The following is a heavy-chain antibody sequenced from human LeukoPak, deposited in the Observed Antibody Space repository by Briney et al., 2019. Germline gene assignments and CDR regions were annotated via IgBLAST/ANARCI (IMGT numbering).Heavy chain of an antibody. J-gene: IGHJ4*02. V-gene: IGHV1-18*01. CDR3: ARDGTPYYYDSSGYYPPGY. D-gene: IGHD3-22*01. CDR2: ISAYNGNT. CDR1: GYTFTSYG. Sequence: ASVKVSCKASGYTFTSYGISWVRQAPGQGLEWMGWISAYNGNTSYAQKLQGRVTMTTDTSTSTAYMELRSLRSDDTAVYYCARDGTPYYYDSSGYYPPGYWGQGTLVTVSS.